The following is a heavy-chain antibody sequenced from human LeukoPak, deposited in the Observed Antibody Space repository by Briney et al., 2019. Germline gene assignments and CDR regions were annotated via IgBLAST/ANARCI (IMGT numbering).Heavy chain of an antibody. J-gene: IGHJ4*02. V-gene: IGHV3-30*02. Sequence: GGSLRLSCAASGFTFSSYGMHWVRQAPGKGLEWVAFTRYDGSNKYYADSVKGRFTISRDTSKNTLSLHMNSLRAEDTAVYYCAKGSRWLLLRGYFDYWGQGTLVTVSS. CDR2: TRYDGSNK. CDR3: AKGSRWLLLRGYFDY. D-gene: IGHD3-22*01. CDR1: GFTFSSYG.